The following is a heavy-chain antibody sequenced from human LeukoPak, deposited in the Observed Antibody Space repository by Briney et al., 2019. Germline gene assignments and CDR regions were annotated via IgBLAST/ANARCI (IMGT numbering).Heavy chain of an antibody. J-gene: IGHJ4*02. D-gene: IGHD3-10*01. V-gene: IGHV4-59*11. Sequence: PSETLSLTCTVSGGSISSHYWSWIRQPPGKGLEWIGYIYYSGSTNYNPSLKSRVTISVDTSKNQFSLKLSSVTAADTAVYYCARDRGAPPSAFFDYWGQGTLVTVSS. CDR1: GGSISSHY. CDR3: ARDRGAPPSAFFDY. CDR2: IYYSGST.